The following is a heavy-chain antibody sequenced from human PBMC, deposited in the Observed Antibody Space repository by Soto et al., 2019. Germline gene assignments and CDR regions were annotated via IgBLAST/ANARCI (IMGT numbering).Heavy chain of an antibody. Sequence: EVQLVESGGGLVQPGGSLRLSCAASGFTFSSYSMNWVRQAPGKGLEWVSYISSSSSTIYYADSVKGRFTISRDNAKNSLYLQMNSLGDEYTAVYYCARDHSGSRHDYWGQGTLVTVSS. CDR3: ARDHSGSRHDY. J-gene: IGHJ4*02. V-gene: IGHV3-48*02. D-gene: IGHD1-26*01. CDR1: GFTFSSYS. CDR2: ISSSSSTI.